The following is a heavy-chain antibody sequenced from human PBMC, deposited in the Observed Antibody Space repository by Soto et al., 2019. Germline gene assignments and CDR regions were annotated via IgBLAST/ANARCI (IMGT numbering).Heavy chain of an antibody. CDR1: GGSFSGYY. CDR2: INHSGST. V-gene: IGHV4-34*01. J-gene: IGHJ6*02. Sequence: SETLSLTCAVYGGSFSGYYWSWIRQPPGKGLEWIGEINHSGSTNYNPSLKSRVTISVDTSKNQFSLKLSSVTAADTAVYYCARTGSPYYYDSSGYHVWGQGTTVTVSS. D-gene: IGHD3-22*01. CDR3: ARTGSPYYYDSSGYHV.